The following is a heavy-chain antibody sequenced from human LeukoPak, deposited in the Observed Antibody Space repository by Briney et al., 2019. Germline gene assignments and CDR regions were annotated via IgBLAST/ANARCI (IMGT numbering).Heavy chain of an antibody. CDR3: ATWGIAVAGTFDY. V-gene: IGHV4-59*08. J-gene: IGHJ4*02. D-gene: IGHD6-19*01. CDR1: GXSISSSY. Sequence: SETLSLTCTVSGXSISSSYWSWIRQPPGEGREWIGYIYYSGSTNNNPSFKSRVAISVDTSKNQFSLKLSSVTAADTAVYYCATWGIAVAGTFDYWGQGTLVTVST. CDR2: IYYSGST.